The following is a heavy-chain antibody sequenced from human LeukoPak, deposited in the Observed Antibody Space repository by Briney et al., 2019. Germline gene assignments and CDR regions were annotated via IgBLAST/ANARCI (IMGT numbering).Heavy chain of an antibody. D-gene: IGHD3-22*01. CDR1: GFIFSSYG. CDR3: AKDSLWYYDSSGYYPEYFQH. CDR2: HFASNK. Sequence: PGGSLRLSCVTSGFIFSSYGIHWVRQAPGKGLEWVAWHFASNKYYAESVRGRFTMSRDNSKSTLYLQMNSLRAEDTAVYYCAKDSLWYYDSSGYYPEYFQHWGQGTLVTVSS. J-gene: IGHJ1*01. V-gene: IGHV3-30*02.